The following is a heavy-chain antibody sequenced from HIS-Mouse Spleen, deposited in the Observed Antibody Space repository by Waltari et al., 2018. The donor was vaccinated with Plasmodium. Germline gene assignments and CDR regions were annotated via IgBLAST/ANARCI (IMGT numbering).Heavy chain of an antibody. CDR2: INPNSGGT. V-gene: IGHV1-2*02. D-gene: IGHD6-13*01. Sequence: QVQLVQSGAEVKKPGASVKVSCKASGYTFTGYYMHWVRQTPGQGLEWKGWINPNSGGTNYAQKFKGRVTMTRDTSISTADMELSRLRSDDTAVYYCARVLGYKAAAGTFVEYFQHWGQGTLVTVSS. CDR3: ARVLGYKAAAGTFVEYFQH. CDR1: GYTFTGYY. J-gene: IGHJ1*01.